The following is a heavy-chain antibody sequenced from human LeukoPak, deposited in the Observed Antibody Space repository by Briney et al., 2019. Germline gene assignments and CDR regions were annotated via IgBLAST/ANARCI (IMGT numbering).Heavy chain of an antibody. V-gene: IGHV3-43D*03. J-gene: IGHJ5*02. CDR3: ARGEAVPAA. Sequence: GGSLRLSCAASGFTFDDYAMHWVRQAPGKGLEWVSLISWDGGSTYYADSVKGRFTISRDNSKNTLYLQMNSLRAEDTAVYYCARGEAVPAAWGQGTLVTVSS. D-gene: IGHD2-2*01. CDR1: GFTFDDYA. CDR2: ISWDGGST.